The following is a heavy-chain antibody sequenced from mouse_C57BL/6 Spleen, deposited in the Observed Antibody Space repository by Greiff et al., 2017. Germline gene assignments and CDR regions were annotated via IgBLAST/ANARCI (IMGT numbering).Heavy chain of an antibody. CDR3: ARGITTLVDCDY. J-gene: IGHJ2*01. CDR1: GYTFTSYW. D-gene: IGHD1-1*01. CDR2: IYPGNGST. V-gene: IGHV1-55*01. Sequence: QVQLQQPGAELVKPGASVKMSCKASGYTFTSYWITWVKQRPGQGLEWIGEIYPGNGSTNYNEKFKGKATLTVDTSSSTAYMQLSSLTSEDSAVYYCARGITTLVDCDYWGQGTTLTVSS.